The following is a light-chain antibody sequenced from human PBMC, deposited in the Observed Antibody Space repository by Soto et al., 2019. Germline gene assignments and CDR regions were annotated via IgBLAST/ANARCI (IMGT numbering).Light chain of an antibody. V-gene: IGKV1-5*01. CDR3: QQYNDWPRT. Sequence: DIQITQSPSTLSGSVGDRVTITCRASQTISSWLAWYQQKPGKAPKLLIYAASSLDSGVPSRFSGSASGTEFTLTISSLQSEDFAVYYCQQYNDWPRTFGQGTKVDIK. CDR1: QTISSW. J-gene: IGKJ1*01. CDR2: AAS.